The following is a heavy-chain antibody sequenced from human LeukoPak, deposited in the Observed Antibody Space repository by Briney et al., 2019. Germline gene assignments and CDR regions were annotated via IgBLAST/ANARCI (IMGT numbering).Heavy chain of an antibody. D-gene: IGHD3-22*01. V-gene: IGHV3-13*01. J-gene: IGHJ6*02. CDR2: IGTAGDT. CDR1: GFTFSSYD. Sequence: QTGGSLRLSCAASGFTFSSYDMHWVRQATGKGLERVSAIGTAGDTYYPGSVKGRFTISRENAKNSLYPQMNSLRAGDTAVYYCARGAYYYDSSGYGMDVWGQGTTVTVSS. CDR3: ARGAYYYDSSGYGMDV.